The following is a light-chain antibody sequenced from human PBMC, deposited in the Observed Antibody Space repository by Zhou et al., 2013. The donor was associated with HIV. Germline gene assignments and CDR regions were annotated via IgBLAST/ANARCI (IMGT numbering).Light chain of an antibody. CDR2: EVS. V-gene: IGLV2-18*02. CDR3: SSYSSSSTLYV. CDR1: SSGVGSYNR. Sequence: QSALTQPASVSGSPGQSIAISCTGTSSGVGSYNRVSWYQQSPGTGPKLMIYEVSNRPSGVPDRFSGSKSGNTASLTISGLQAEDEADYYCSSYSSSSTLYVFGTGTKVTVL. J-gene: IGLJ1*01.